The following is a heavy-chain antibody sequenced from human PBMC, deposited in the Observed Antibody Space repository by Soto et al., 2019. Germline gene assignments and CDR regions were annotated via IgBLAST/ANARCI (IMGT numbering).Heavy chain of an antibody. V-gene: IGHV5-51*01. CDR3: ARQDTAMGLDV. Sequence: GESLKISCKASGYSFTSYWIGWVRQMLGKGLEWMGIIFPGDSDTRYSPSFQGQVTISADKSITTAYLQWSSLKASDTAMYYCARQDTAMGLDVWGQGTTVTVSS. J-gene: IGHJ6*02. CDR1: GYSFTSYW. CDR2: IFPGDSDT. D-gene: IGHD5-18*01.